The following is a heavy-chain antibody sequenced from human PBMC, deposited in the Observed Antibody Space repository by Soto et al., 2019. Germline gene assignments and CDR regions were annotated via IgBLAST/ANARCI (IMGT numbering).Heavy chain of an antibody. D-gene: IGHD3-3*01. CDR2: INHSGRT. Sequence: PSETLSLTCAVYGGSFSGYCWSWIRQPPGKGLGWIGEINHSGRTNYNPSLKSRVTISVDTSKSQFSLKLSSVTAADTAVYYCARGRKYYDFWSGYSHPRYYFNYWGQGTLVTVYS. J-gene: IGHJ4*02. CDR3: ARGRKYYDFWSGYSHPRYYFNY. CDR1: GGSFSGYC. V-gene: IGHV4-34*01.